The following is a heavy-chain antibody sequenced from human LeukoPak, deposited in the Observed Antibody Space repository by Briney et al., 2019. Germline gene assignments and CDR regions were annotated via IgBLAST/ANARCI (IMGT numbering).Heavy chain of an antibody. CDR2: FDPGDGET. D-gene: IGHD5-12*01. J-gene: IGHJ4*02. CDR1: GYTLTELS. CDR3: ATFNSGYDMYFDY. V-gene: IGHV1-24*01. Sequence: GASVKVSCKVSGYTLTELSMHWVRQAPGKGLEWMGGFDPGDGETIYAQKFQGRVTMTEDTSTDTAYMELSSLRSEDTAVYYCATFNSGYDMYFDYWGQGTLVTVSS.